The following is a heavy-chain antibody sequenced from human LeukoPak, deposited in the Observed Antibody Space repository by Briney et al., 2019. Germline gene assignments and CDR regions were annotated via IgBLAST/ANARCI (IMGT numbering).Heavy chain of an antibody. V-gene: IGHV3-9*01. J-gene: IGHJ4*02. CDR2: ISWNSGSI. CDR3: AKHIHFDYYDSSGYCSEYCFDY. CDR1: GFTFDDYA. D-gene: IGHD3-22*01. Sequence: SLRLCCAASGFTFDDYAMHWVRQAPGKGLEWVSGISWNSGSIGYADSVKGRFTISRDNAKNSLYLQMNSLRAEDTALYYCAKHIHFDYYDSSGYCSEYCFDYWGQGTLVTVSS.